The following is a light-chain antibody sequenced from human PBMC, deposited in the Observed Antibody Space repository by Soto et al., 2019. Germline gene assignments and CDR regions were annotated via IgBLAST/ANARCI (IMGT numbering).Light chain of an antibody. CDR2: GVT. CDR3: SSYTSSSTLV. J-gene: IGLJ1*01. CDR1: GSDVGGYNY. V-gene: IGLV2-14*01. Sequence: QAVGTQPASLFGFPRQSIPISGIETGSDVGGYNYVSWYQQHPGKAPKLMIYGVTNRPSGVSNRFSGSKSGNTASLTISGLQAEDKADYYCSSYTSSSTLVFGTGTKLTVL.